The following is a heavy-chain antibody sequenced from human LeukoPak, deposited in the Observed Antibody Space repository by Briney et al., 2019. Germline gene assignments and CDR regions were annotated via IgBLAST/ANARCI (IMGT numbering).Heavy chain of an antibody. J-gene: IGHJ4*02. CDR2: INPNSGGT. Sequence: GASVKVSCKASGYTFTGYYMHWVRQAPVQGLEWMGWINPNSGGTNYAQKFQGRVTMTRNTSISTAYMELSRLRSDDTAVYYCARIIIAAAGTFDYWGQGTLVTVSS. D-gene: IGHD6-13*01. CDR3: ARIIIAAAGTFDY. CDR1: GYTFTGYY. V-gene: IGHV1-2*02.